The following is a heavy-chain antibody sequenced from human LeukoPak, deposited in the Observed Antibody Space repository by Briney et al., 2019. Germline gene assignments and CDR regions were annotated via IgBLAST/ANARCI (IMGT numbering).Heavy chain of an antibody. CDR2: IYPGDSDT. CDR1: GYSFTIYW. Sequence: GGSLKISCKGSGYSFTIYWIGWVRQMPGKGLEWMGIIYPGDSDTRYSPSFQGQVTISADKSISTAYLQWSSLKASDTAMYYCARGYCSGGFCFDYWGQGTLVTVSS. J-gene: IGHJ4*02. D-gene: IGHD2-15*01. CDR3: ARGYCSGGFCFDY. V-gene: IGHV5-51*01.